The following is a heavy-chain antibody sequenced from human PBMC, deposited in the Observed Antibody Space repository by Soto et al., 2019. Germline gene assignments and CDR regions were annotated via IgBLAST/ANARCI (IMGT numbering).Heavy chain of an antibody. J-gene: IGHJ4*02. D-gene: IGHD5-18*01. CDR1: GGSLSNYY. V-gene: IGHV4-59*01. Sequence: SETLSLTCTVSGGSLSNYYWNCIRQSPGKGLEWIGYIYSSGSTHYNPSLQNRVTISIDTSKNQVSLKVNSVTAADTAVYYCARDHPHSYGVYYFDYWGQGTPVTVSS. CDR2: IYSSGST. CDR3: ARDHPHSYGVYYFDY.